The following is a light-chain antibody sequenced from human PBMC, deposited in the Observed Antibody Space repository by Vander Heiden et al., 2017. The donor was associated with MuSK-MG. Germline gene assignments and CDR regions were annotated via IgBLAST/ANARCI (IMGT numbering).Light chain of an antibody. J-gene: IGLJ3*02. CDR2: DVS. Sequence: QSALTQPRSVSGAPGQSVTISCTGTTSDVGAYNYVSWYQQHPGKAPKLMIYDVSKRPAGVPDRFSGSKSGTTASLAISGRQAEEEADYYCCSDAGSYTWVFGGGTKLTVL. CDR3: CSDAGSYTWV. CDR1: TSDVGAYNY. V-gene: IGLV2-11*01.